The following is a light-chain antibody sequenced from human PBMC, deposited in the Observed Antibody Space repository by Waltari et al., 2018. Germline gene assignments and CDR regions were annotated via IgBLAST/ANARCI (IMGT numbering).Light chain of an antibody. Sequence: QSALTQPASLSGSPGQSITISCTGTSSDVGGYNYVSWYQQHPGKAPKLMIYDVSNPPSGVSNRFSVSKSGNTASLTISGLQAEDEADYYCSSYTSSSTLDVVFGGGTKLTVL. CDR3: SSYTSSSTLDVV. J-gene: IGLJ2*01. CDR2: DVS. V-gene: IGLV2-14*01. CDR1: SSDVGGYNY.